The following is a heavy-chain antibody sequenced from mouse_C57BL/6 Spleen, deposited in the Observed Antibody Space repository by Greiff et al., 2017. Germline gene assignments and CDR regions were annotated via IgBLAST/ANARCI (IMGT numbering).Heavy chain of an antibody. V-gene: IGHV1-26*01. Sequence: VQLQQSGPELVKPGASVKISCKASGYTFTDYYMNWVKQSHGKSLEWIGDINPNNGGTSYNQKFKGKATLTVDKSSSPAYMERRSLTSEDSAVYYCARACYYGNYEDYWGQGTTLTVSS. CDR3: ARACYYGNYEDY. CDR1: GYTFTDYY. CDR2: INPNNGGT. J-gene: IGHJ2*01. D-gene: IGHD2-1*01.